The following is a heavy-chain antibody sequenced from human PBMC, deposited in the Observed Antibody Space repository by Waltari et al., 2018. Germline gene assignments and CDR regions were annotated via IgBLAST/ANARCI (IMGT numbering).Heavy chain of an antibody. Sequence: QVQLVQSGAEVKKPGASVKVSCKASGYTFTGYYMHWVRQAPGQGLEWMGRNNPNSGGTNDGQKFQGRVTMTRDTSISTAYMELSRLRSDDTAVYYCARDPARITIFGVGRFDPWGQGTLATV. CDR2: NNPNSGGT. CDR1: GYTFTGYY. D-gene: IGHD3-3*01. CDR3: ARDPARITIFGVGRFDP. J-gene: IGHJ5*02. V-gene: IGHV1-2*06.